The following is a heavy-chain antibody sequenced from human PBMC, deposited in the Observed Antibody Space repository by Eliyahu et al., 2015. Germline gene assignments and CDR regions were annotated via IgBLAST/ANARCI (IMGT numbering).Heavy chain of an antibody. Sequence: QVQLQQWGAGLLKPSETLSLTCAVYGGSFSGYYWSWIRQPPGKGLEWIGGISNSGDTPTNTSLKSRVTISVDTSKNQFSLKLSSVTAADTAVYYCARHANPLKPAAIRVPSWFDPWGQGTLVTVSS. CDR3: ARHANPLKPAAIRVPSWFDP. V-gene: IGHV4-34*01. J-gene: IGHJ5*02. D-gene: IGHD2-2*02. CDR1: GGSFSGYY. CDR2: ISNSGDT.